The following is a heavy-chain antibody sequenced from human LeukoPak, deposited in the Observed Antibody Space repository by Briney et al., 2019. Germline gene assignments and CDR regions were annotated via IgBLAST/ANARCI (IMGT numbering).Heavy chain of an antibody. CDR1: GFTFNTYT. Sequence: GGSLRLSCAASGFTFNTYTMHWVRQAPGKGLEGVAVISYDGSNQYYADSVKGRFTISRDNSKNAVYLQMYSLRAEDTAVYSCARASVAGTWIATVDAFAFWGQGTMVTVSS. CDR2: ISYDGSNQ. J-gene: IGHJ3*01. D-gene: IGHD6-19*01. V-gene: IGHV3-30*04. CDR3: ARASVAGTWIATVDAFAF.